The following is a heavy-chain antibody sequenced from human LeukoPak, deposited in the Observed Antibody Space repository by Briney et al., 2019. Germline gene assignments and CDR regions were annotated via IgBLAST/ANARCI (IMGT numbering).Heavy chain of an antibody. CDR2: ISGSGAIT. CDR3: ARGPRYSFY. Sequence: GGSLRLSCAASGFTFSNYGMTWVRQAPGKGLEWVSSISGSGAITHYADSVKGRFTISRDNSKNTLYLQMNTLRDEDTAVYYCARGPRYSFYWGQGTLVSVSS. CDR1: GFTFSNYG. D-gene: IGHD6-13*01. V-gene: IGHV3-23*01. J-gene: IGHJ4*02.